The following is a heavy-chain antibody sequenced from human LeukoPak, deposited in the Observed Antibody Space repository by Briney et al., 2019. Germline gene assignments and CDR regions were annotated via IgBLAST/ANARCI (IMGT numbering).Heavy chain of an antibody. CDR2: IYYSGST. CDR3: AKDLEIQLWLYPGGFDC. J-gene: IGHJ4*02. D-gene: IGHD5-18*01. CDR1: GGSISSSSYY. V-gene: IGHV4-39*02. Sequence: SETLSLTCTVSGGSISSSSYYWGWIRQPPWKGLEWIGSIYYSGSTYYNPSLKSRVTISVDTSKNQFSLKLSSVTAADTAVYYCAKDLEIQLWLYPGGFDCWGQGTLVTVSS.